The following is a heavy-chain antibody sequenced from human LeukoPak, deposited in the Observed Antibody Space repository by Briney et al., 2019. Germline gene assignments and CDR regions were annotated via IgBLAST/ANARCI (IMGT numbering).Heavy chain of an antibody. D-gene: IGHD3-3*01. CDR1: GFTFSSHL. Sequence: GSLRLSCAASGFTFSSHLMHWVRQAPGKGLEWVSYISSSGSTIYYADSVKGRFSISRDNAKNSLSLQMNSLRAEDTAVYFCARAISYDFWSGYYHAPGYWGQGTLVTVSS. J-gene: IGHJ4*02. CDR2: ISSSGSTI. V-gene: IGHV3-48*04. CDR3: ARAISYDFWSGYYHAPGY.